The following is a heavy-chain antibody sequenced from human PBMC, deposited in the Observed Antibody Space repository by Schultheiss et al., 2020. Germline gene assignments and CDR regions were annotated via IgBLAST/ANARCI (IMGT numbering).Heavy chain of an antibody. CDR2: ISSSGDTT. CDR1: GFTFSSYG. CDR3: AKDPGYSSGWYSFVY. D-gene: IGHD6-19*01. J-gene: IGHJ4*02. Sequence: GGSLRLSCAASGFTFSSYGMHWVRLAPGQGLEWVSHISSSGDTTDYTDFVMGRFTISRDNSKNTLYLQMNSLRAEDTAVYYCAKDPGYSSGWYSFVYWGQGTLVTVSS. V-gene: IGHV3-23*01.